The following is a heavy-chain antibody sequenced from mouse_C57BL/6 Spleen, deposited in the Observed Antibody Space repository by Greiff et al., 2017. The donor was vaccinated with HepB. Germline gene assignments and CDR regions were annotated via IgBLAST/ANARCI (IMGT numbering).Heavy chain of an antibody. D-gene: IGHD1-1*01. J-gene: IGHJ4*01. V-gene: IGHV2-6-1*01. CDR3: ARHGTVVAHYYAMDY. CDR1: GFSLTSYG. Sequence: VQLQESGPGLVAPSQSLSITCTVSGFSLTSYGVHWVRQPPGKGLEWLVVIWSDGSTTYNSALKSRLSISKDNSKSQVFLKMNSLQTDDTAMYYCARHGTVVAHYYAMDYWGQGTSVTVSS. CDR2: IWSDGST.